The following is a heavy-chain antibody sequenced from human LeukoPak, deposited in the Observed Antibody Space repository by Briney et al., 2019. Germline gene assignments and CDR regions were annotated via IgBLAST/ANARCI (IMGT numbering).Heavy chain of an antibody. V-gene: IGHV5-51*01. D-gene: IGHD2/OR15-2a*01. CDR1: GYSFTTYW. J-gene: IGHJ3*02. Sequence: GESLKISCKASGYSFTTYWIGWVRQMPGKGLEWMGIIYPGDSDTKYSPSFQGQVTISADKSISTAYLQWSSLKASDTAMYYCARPLISAGDAFDIWGQGTMVTVSS. CDR2: IYPGDSDT. CDR3: ARPLISAGDAFDI.